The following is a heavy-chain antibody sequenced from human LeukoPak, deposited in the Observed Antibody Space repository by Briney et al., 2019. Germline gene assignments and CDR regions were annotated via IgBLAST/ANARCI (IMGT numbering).Heavy chain of an antibody. CDR1: GLTFSSYA. CDR2: ISGSGGST. D-gene: IGHD4-11*01. V-gene: IGHV3-23*01. Sequence: GGSLRLSCAASGLTFSSYAMSWVRQAPGKGLEWVSAISGSGGSTYYADSVKGRFTISRDNSRNTLYLQINSLRTADTALYYCARDGPLQSLDYWGQGTLVTVSS. CDR3: ARDGPLQSLDY. J-gene: IGHJ4*02.